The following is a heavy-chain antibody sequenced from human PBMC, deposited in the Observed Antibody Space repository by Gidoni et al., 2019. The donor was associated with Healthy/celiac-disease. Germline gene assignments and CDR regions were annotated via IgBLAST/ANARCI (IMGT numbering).Heavy chain of an antibody. V-gene: IGHV3-30*18. CDR3: AKEHYYGSGSYYNARAAFDI. J-gene: IGHJ3*02. D-gene: IGHD3-10*01. Sequence: QVPLVESGGGVVQPGRSLRLSCAASGFPFSSYGMHWVRQAPGKGLGWVAVISYDGSNKYYADSVKGRFTIARDNSKNTLYLQMNSLRAEDTAVYYCAKEHYYGSGSYYNARAAFDIWGQGTMVTVSS. CDR1: GFPFSSYG. CDR2: ISYDGSNK.